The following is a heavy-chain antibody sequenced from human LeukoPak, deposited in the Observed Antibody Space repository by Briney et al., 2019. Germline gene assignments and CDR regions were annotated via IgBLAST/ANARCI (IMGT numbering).Heavy chain of an antibody. CDR1: GYTFTDYA. V-gene: IGHV7-4-1*02. Sequence: ASVKVSCKASGYTFTDYAMNWVRQAPGQGLEWMGWINTNTGNPTYAQGFTGRFVLSLDTSVSTAYLQISSLKAEDTAVYYCAKLGYCSGGSCYGFDYWGQGTLVTVSS. CDR3: AKLGYCSGGSCYGFDY. CDR2: INTNTGNP. D-gene: IGHD2-15*01. J-gene: IGHJ4*02.